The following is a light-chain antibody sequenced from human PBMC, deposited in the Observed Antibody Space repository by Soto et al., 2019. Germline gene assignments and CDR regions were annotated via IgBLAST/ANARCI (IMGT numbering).Light chain of an antibody. CDR3: QQYNNWPCT. J-gene: IGKJ1*01. Sequence: EIVMTQSPATLSVSPGERATLSCRASQSVSSNLAWYQQKPGQAPRLLIYGASTSATGIPARFSGSGSGTEFTLTISSLQSEDFSVYYCQQYNNWPCTFGQGTKVEIK. CDR2: GAS. V-gene: IGKV3-15*01. CDR1: QSVSSN.